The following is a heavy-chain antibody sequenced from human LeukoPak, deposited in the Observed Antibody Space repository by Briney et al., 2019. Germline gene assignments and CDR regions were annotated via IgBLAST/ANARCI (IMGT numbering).Heavy chain of an antibody. V-gene: IGHV4-34*01. CDR1: GGSFSGYY. J-gene: IGHJ4*02. CDR2: INHSGST. Sequence: SETLSLTCAVYGGSFSGYYWSWIRQPPGKGLERIGEINHSGSTNYNPSLKSRVTISVDTSKNQFSLKLSSVTAADTAVYYCARSSGDFDYWGQGTLVTVSS. D-gene: IGHD7-27*01. CDR3: ARSSGDFDY.